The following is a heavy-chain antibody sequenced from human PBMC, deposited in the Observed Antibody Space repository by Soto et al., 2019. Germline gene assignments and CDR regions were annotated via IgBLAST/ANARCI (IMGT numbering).Heavy chain of an antibody. J-gene: IGHJ4*02. V-gene: IGHV3-21*03. CDR2: ISSSSSYI. CDR1: GFTFSSYS. Sequence: EVQLVESGGGLVKPGGSLRLSCAASGFTFSSYSMNWVRQAPGKGLEWVSSISSSSSYIYYADSVKGRFTISRDNAKNSLYLKMNSLRAEDTAVYYCALQAGSSGYYDWGQGTLVTVYS. CDR3: ALQAGSSGYYD. D-gene: IGHD3-22*01.